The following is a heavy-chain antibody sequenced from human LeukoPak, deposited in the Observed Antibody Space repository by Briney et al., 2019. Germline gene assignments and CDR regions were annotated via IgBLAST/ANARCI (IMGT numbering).Heavy chain of an antibody. CDR2: INHSGST. Sequence: SETLSLTCTVSGGSISSYYWSWIRQPPGKGLEWIGEINHSGSTNYNPSLKSRVTISVDTSKNQFSLKLSSVTAADTAVYYCARHLFYTTFDIWFDPWGQGTLVTVSS. V-gene: IGHV4-34*01. D-gene: IGHD2/OR15-2a*01. CDR3: ARHLFYTTFDIWFDP. J-gene: IGHJ5*02. CDR1: GGSISSYY.